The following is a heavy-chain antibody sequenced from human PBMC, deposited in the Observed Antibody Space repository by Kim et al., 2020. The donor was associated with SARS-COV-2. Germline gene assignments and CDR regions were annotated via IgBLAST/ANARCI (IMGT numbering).Heavy chain of an antibody. Sequence: GDYYVDSVEGRFTISRDNAKNSLYLQMHSLRAGDSALYHCARPPSGDGYYWGQGTLVTVSA. V-gene: IGHV3-7*01. CDR2: GD. D-gene: IGHD5-12*01. J-gene: IGHJ4*02. CDR3: ARPPSGDGYY.